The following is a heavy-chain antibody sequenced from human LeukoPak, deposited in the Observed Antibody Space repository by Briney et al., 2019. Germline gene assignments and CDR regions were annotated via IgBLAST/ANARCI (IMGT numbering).Heavy chain of an antibody. CDR1: GFTFSDYW. CDR2: IKSDGSST. D-gene: IGHD4-11*01. CDR3: ARIGVRDYSNYPFDY. V-gene: IGHV3-74*01. J-gene: IGHJ4*02. Sequence: PGGSLRLSCAVSGFTFSDYWMHWVRQAPGKGLVWVSRIKSDGSSTRYADSVKGRFTISRDNAKNTLYLQMNSLRAEDTAVYYCARIGVRDYSNYPFDYWGQGTLVTVTS.